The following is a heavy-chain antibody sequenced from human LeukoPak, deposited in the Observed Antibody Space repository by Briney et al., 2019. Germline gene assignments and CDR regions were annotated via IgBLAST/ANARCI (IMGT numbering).Heavy chain of an antibody. Sequence: SETLSLTCTVSGGSISSSSYYWGWIRQPPGKGLEWIGSIYYSGSTYNNPSLKSRVTISVDTSKNQFSLKLSSVTAADTAVYYCARDYGDYVHFDYWGQGTLVTVSS. CDR1: GGSISSSSYY. J-gene: IGHJ4*02. CDR2: IYYSGST. D-gene: IGHD4-17*01. CDR3: ARDYGDYVHFDY. V-gene: IGHV4-39*07.